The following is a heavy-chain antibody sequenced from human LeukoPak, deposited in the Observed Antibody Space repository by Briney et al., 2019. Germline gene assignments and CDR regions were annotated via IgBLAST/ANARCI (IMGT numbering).Heavy chain of an antibody. CDR1: GVSFSGYY. V-gene: IGHV4-34*01. D-gene: IGHD3-10*01. CDR2: INHSGST. CDR3: ARFDGSGSYYNY. J-gene: IGHJ4*02. Sequence: SETLSLTCAVYGVSFSGYYWSWIRQPPGKGLEWIGEINHSGSTNCNPSLKSRVTISVDTSKNQFSLKLSSVTAADTAVYYCARFDGSGSYYNYWGQGTLVTVSS.